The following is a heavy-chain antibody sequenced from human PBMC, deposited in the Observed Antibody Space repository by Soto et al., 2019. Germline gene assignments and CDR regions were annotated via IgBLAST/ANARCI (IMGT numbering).Heavy chain of an antibody. Sequence: EVQLVESGGGLVKPGGSLRLSCAASGFTFSSYSMNWVRQAPGKGLEWVSSISSSSTYIYYADSLKGRFTISRDSAKNSLYLQMNSLRAEDTAVYYWARLLEGDYWYFDLWGRGTLVTVSS. D-gene: IGHD1-1*01. CDR2: ISSSSTYI. V-gene: IGHV3-21*01. CDR3: ARLLEGDYWYFDL. CDR1: GFTFSSYS. J-gene: IGHJ2*01.